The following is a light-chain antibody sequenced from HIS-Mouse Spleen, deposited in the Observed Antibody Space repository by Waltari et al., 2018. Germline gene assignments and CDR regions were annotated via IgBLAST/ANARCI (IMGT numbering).Light chain of an antibody. V-gene: IGLV2-23*01. CDR2: EGS. Sequence: QSALTQPASVSGSPGQSITISCPGPRSAVGSYNLVSWYQQHPGKAPKLMIYEGSKRPSGVSNRFSGSKSGNTASLTISGLQAEDEADYYCCSYAGSSTVVFGGGTKLTVL. CDR1: RSAVGSYNL. J-gene: IGLJ2*01. CDR3: CSYAGSSTVV.